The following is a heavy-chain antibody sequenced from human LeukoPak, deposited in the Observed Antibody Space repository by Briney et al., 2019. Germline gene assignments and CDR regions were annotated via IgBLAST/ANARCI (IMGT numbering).Heavy chain of an antibody. CDR2: ISSSSSYI. Sequence: GGSLRLSCAASGFTFSSYSMNWVRQAPGKGLEWVSSISSSSSYIYYADSVKGRFTISRDNAKNTLYLQMNSVRAEDTAVYYCARGGYRAYYVDYWGQGTLVTVSS. D-gene: IGHD5-12*01. CDR3: ARGGYRAYYVDY. V-gene: IGHV3-21*01. CDR1: GFTFSSYS. J-gene: IGHJ4*02.